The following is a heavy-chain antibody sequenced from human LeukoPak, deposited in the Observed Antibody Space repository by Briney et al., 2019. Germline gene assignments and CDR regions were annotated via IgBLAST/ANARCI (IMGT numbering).Heavy chain of an antibody. CDR1: GFTFSSYE. D-gene: IGHD5-18*01. CDR3: ARLNTAMDDFDY. Sequence: QPGGSLRLSCAASGFTFSSYEMNWVRQAPGKGLEWVSGISWNSGSIGYADSVKGRFTISRDNAKNSLYLQMNSLRAEDMALYYCARLNTAMDDFDYWGQGTLVTVSS. V-gene: IGHV3-9*03. J-gene: IGHJ4*02. CDR2: ISWNSGSI.